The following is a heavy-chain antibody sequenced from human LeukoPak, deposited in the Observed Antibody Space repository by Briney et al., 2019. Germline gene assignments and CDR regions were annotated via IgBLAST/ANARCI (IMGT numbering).Heavy chain of an antibody. CDR2: IYTSGST. Sequence: PSETLSLTCTVSGGSISSGSYYWSWIRQPAGKGLEWIGRIYTSGSTNYNPSLKSRVTISVDTSKNQFSLKLSSVTAADTAVYYCAVRHYYDSSGYYANWGQGTLVTVSS. CDR1: GGSISSGSYY. J-gene: IGHJ4*02. V-gene: IGHV4-61*02. CDR3: AVRHYYDSSGYYAN. D-gene: IGHD3-22*01.